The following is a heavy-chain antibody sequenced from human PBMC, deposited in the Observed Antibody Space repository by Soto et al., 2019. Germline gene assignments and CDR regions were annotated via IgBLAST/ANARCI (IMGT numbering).Heavy chain of an antibody. CDR1: GFSLTTSGVG. J-gene: IGHJ4*02. D-gene: IGHD3-3*01. CDR3: AHRVLRTVFGLVTTTAIYFDF. V-gene: IGHV2-5*02. Sequence: QITLKESGPTVVKPTETPTLTCTFSGFSLTTSGVGVGWVRQSPGKAPEWLALIYWDDDKRYRTSLNSRLIFTKDTSKNQVVLTMANVDPADTATYYCAHRVLRTVFGLVTTTAIYFDFWGPGTPVVVSS. CDR2: IYWDDDK.